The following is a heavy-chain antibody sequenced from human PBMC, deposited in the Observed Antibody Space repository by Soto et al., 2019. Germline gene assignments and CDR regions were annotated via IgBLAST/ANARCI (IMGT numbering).Heavy chain of an antibody. CDR2: MSYDGSNK. Sequence: GGSLRLSCAASGFTFSTYSMHWVRQAPGKGLEWVAVMSYDGSNKYYADSVKGRFTISRDNSKNKLYLQMNSLRAEDTAVYYCARDRNSGSYRPPPDQSYYFVYWGQGTLVTVSS. V-gene: IGHV3-30-3*01. D-gene: IGHD1-26*01. CDR3: ARDRNSGSYRPPPDQSYYFVY. J-gene: IGHJ4*02. CDR1: GFTFSTYS.